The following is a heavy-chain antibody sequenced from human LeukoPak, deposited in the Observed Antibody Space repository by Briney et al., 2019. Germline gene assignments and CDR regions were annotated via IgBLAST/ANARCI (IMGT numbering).Heavy chain of an antibody. CDR1: GDSISSGGYC. Sequence: SSQTLSLTCTVSGDSISSGGYCWNWFRQHPGKGLEWIGYIYSSGNTFYNPSLKSRVVISVDTSKNQFSLKLSSVTAADTALYFCAGSEAPITPPPYGMGVWGQGTKVTVSS. V-gene: IGHV4-31*03. CDR2: IYSSGNT. CDR3: AGSEAPITPPPYGMGV. D-gene: IGHD3-10*01. J-gene: IGHJ6*02.